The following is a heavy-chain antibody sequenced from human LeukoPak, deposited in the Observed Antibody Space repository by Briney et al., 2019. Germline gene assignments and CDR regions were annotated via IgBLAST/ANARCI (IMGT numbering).Heavy chain of an antibody. V-gene: IGHV1-18*01. D-gene: IGHD4-17*01. CDR1: GYTFTTYG. CDR3: AGKTPMTTSLDPGGYYYYGRDV. J-gene: IGHJ6*04. Sequence: GASVKVSCKASGYTFTTYGITWVRQAPGQGLEWMGWISANNGNTKYAQKFQGRVTMTTDTSTSTTYMELRSLTSDDTAVYFWAGKTPMTTSLDPGGYYYYGRDVWGKGTRVTVPS. CDR2: ISANNGNT.